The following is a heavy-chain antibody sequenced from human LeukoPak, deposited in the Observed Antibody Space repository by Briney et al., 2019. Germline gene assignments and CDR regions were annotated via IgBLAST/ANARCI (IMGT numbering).Heavy chain of an antibody. J-gene: IGHJ6*02. D-gene: IGHD1-14*01. Sequence: GRSLRLSCAASGFTFSSYGMHWVRQAPGKGLEWVAVIWYDGSNKYYADSVKGRFTISRDNSKNTLYLQMNSLRAEDTAVYYCAREGINYGMDVWGQGTTVTVSS. V-gene: IGHV3-33*01. CDR3: AREGINYGMDV. CDR2: IWYDGSNK. CDR1: GFTFSSYG.